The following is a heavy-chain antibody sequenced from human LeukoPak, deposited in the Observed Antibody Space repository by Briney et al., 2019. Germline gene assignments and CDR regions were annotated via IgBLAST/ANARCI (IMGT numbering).Heavy chain of an antibody. V-gene: IGHV3-53*01. J-gene: IGHJ3*02. CDR1: GFTVSSNY. Sequence: GGSLRLSCAASGFTVSSNYMSWVRQAPGKGLEWVSVTYSGGSTYYADSVKGRFTISRDNSKNALYLQMNSLRAEDTAVYYCASLTYYYDSSGYPSDAFDIWGQGTMVTVSS. D-gene: IGHD3-22*01. CDR2: TYSGGST. CDR3: ASLTYYYDSSGYPSDAFDI.